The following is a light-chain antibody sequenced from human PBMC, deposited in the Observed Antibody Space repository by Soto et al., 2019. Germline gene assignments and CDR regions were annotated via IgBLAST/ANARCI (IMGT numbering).Light chain of an antibody. CDR3: SSYAGSNNLV. CDR2: EVS. CDR1: SSDVGGYNY. V-gene: IGLV2-8*01. Sequence: QSVLTQPSSASGSPGQSVTISCTGTSSDVGGYNYVSWYQQHPGKAPKLMIYEVSKRPSGVPDRFSGSKSGNTASLTVSGLQAEDEADYYCSSYAGSNNLVFGGGTKLTV. J-gene: IGLJ2*01.